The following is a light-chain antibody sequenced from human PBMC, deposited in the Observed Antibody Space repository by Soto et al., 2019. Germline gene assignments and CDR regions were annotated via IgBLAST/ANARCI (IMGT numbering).Light chain of an antibody. CDR3: QHKWT. J-gene: IGKJ1*01. V-gene: IGKV3-15*01. Sequence: EFVLTQSPATLSVSPGERATLSCRASQSVSSNLAWYQQKPGQAPRLLIYGASTRATGIPARFSGSGSGTEFTLTISSLQSEDFAVYYCQHKWTFGQGTKVDVK. CDR2: GAS. CDR1: QSVSSN.